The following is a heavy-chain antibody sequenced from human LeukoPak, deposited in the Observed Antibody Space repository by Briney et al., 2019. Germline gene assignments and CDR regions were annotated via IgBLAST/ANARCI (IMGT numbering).Heavy chain of an antibody. CDR2: IYYSGST. CDR3: ARASLAAAGTGHFDY. CDR1: GGPISYSSSY. V-gene: IGHV4-39*01. J-gene: IGHJ4*02. D-gene: IGHD6-13*01. Sequence: SETLSLTCTVSGGPISYSSSYWGWIRLPPGKGLEWIGSIYYSGSTYYNSSLKSRVTISIDTSKNQFSLKLRSVTAEDTAVYYCARASLAAAGTGHFDYWGQGTLVTVSS.